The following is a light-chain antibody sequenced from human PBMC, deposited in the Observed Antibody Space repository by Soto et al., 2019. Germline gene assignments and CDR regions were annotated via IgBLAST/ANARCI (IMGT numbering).Light chain of an antibody. Sequence: QSVLTQPPSASGSPGQSVTIPCAGTSTDVGEYNYVSWYQQHPGKVHKLIIFEVNKRPSGVPDRFSGSKSGDTASLSVSGLQAEDEADYYCSSFVGAPVIFGGGTKVTVL. CDR3: SSFVGAPVI. CDR1: STDVGEYNY. V-gene: IGLV2-8*01. CDR2: EVN. J-gene: IGLJ2*01.